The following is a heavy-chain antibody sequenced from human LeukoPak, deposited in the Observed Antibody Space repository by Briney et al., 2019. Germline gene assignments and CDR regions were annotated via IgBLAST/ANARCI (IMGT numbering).Heavy chain of an antibody. D-gene: IGHD2-2*01. CDR2: IYTSEST. J-gene: IGHJ3*02. CDR3: ARDDWTYYSSTTCPDAYI. CDR1: GGSVSSGTYY. V-gene: IGHV4-61*09. Sequence: MASETLSLTCTVSGGSVSSGTYYWSWIRQPAGKGLGWIGDIYTSESTNYNPSLKSRVTISVDTSKNQFSLKLTSVTAADTAVYYCARDDWTYYSSTTCPDAYIWGQGTMVTVSS.